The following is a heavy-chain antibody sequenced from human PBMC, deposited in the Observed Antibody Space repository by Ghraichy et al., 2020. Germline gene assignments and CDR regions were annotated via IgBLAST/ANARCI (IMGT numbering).Heavy chain of an antibody. D-gene: IGHD3-22*01. CDR1: GFTFSAYS. Sequence: EASGFTFSAYSMNWVRQAPGKGLEWVSYISGSNETIYYADSVRGRFTVSRDRAKNSLYLQMNSLRAEDTAVYYCARDGYYSDSSGSYFSYYFDYWGQGTLVTVSS. J-gene: IGHJ4*02. CDR3: ARDGYYSDSSGSYFSYYFDY. V-gene: IGHV3-48*01. CDR2: ISGSNETI.